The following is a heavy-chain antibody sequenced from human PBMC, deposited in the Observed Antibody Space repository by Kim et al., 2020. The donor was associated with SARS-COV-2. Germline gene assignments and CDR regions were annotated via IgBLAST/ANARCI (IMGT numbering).Heavy chain of an antibody. V-gene: IGHV1-24*01. D-gene: IGHD4-17*01. CDR1: GYTLTELS. J-gene: IGHJ5*02. Sequence: ASVKVSCKVSGYTLTELSMHWVRQAPGKGLEWMGGFDPEDGETIYAQKFQGRVTMTEDTSTDTAYMELSSLRSEDTAVYYCATGPMDYGDYSNARNWFDPWGQGTLVTVSS. CDR3: ATGPMDYGDYSNARNWFDP. CDR2: FDPEDGET.